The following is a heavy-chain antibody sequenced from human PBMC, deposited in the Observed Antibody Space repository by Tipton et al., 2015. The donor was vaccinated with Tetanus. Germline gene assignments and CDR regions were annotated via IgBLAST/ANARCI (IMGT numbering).Heavy chain of an antibody. J-gene: IGHJ4*02. CDR2: ISSSGST. CDR1: GGPLRSGDHY. CDR3: ASRDREQGKFDY. V-gene: IGHV4-61*08. Sequence: TLSLTCTVSGGPLRSGDHYWSWIRQPPGKGLEWLAYISSSGSTNSNYSLKSRITISRDTSKNQFSLKLASVTAADTAVYFCASRDREQGKFDYWGQGTLVTVSS. D-gene: IGHD7-27*01.